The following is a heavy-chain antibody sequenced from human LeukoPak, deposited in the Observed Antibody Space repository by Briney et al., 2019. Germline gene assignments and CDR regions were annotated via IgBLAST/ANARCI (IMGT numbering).Heavy chain of an antibody. CDR3: ARADYYDSSGYYYRLEDDY. V-gene: IGHV1-18*01. D-gene: IGHD3-22*01. J-gene: IGHJ4*02. Sequence: ASVKVSCKASGYTFTSYGISWVRQAPGQGLEWMGWISAYNGNTNHAQKLQGRVTMTTGTSTSTAYMELRSLRSDDTAVYYCARADYYDSSGYYYRLEDDYWGQGTLVTVSS. CDR2: ISAYNGNT. CDR1: GYTFTSYG.